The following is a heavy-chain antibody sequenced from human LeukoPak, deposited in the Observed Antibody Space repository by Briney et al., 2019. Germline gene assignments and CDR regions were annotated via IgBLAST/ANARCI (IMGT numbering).Heavy chain of an antibody. Sequence: PGGSLRLSCAASTSTFSTYVMSWVRRAPGKGLEWVSVINSGFRTSSASSVKGRFTISRDNSKNTLFLHMNSLRGEDTAVYYCATGEDRSIYDRFDYWGQGTLVTVSS. CDR1: TSTFSTYV. J-gene: IGHJ4*02. CDR3: ATGEDRSIYDRFDY. D-gene: IGHD7-27*01. CDR2: INSGFRT. V-gene: IGHV3-23*01.